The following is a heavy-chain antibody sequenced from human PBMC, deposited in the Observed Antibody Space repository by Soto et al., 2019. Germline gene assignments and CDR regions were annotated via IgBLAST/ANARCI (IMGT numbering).Heavy chain of an antibody. D-gene: IGHD6-13*01. V-gene: IGHV3-30*18. CDR2: ISYDGSNK. CDR3: AKDLGSIAAAGIYYYGMDV. Sequence: PGGSLRLSCAASGFTFSSYCMHWVRQAPGKGLEWVAVISYDGSNKYYADSVKGRITISRENYKNTLYLQMNSLRAEDTAVYYCAKDLGSIAAAGIYYYGMDVWGQGTTVTVSS. J-gene: IGHJ6*02. CDR1: GFTFSSYC.